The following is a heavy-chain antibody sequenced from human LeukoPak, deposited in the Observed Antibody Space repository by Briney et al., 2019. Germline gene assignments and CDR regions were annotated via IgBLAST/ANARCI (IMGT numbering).Heavy chain of an antibody. Sequence: GGSLRLSCAASGFTFSSYWMSWVRQAPGKGLEWVANIKQDGSEKYYVDSVKGRFTISRDSAKNSLYLQMNSLRAEDTAVYYCARVTIFGVVITGYFDYWGQGTLVTVSS. D-gene: IGHD3-3*01. CDR2: IKQDGSEK. CDR3: ARVTIFGVVITGYFDY. V-gene: IGHV3-7*01. J-gene: IGHJ4*02. CDR1: GFTFSSYW.